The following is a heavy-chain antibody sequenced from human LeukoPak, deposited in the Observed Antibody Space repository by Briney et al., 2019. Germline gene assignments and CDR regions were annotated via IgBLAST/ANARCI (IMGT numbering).Heavy chain of an antibody. CDR3: AKSIPTIAVAVSTRQ. CDR2: IRYDGSDK. Sequence: GGSLRLSCAASEFTFSSYEMNWVRQAPGKGLEWVAFIRYDGSDKHYADSVKGRFTISRDNSKNTLYLQMNSLRAEDTAVYYCAKSIPTIAVAVSTRQWGQGTLVTVSS. V-gene: IGHV3-30*02. CDR1: EFTFSSYE. D-gene: IGHD6-19*01. J-gene: IGHJ4*02.